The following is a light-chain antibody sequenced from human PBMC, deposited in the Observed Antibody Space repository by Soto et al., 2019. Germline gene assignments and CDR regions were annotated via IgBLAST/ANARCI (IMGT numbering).Light chain of an antibody. CDR2: DSS. J-gene: IGKJ2*01. Sequence: EIVLTQSPATLSLSPGERATLSCRASQSVSSYLAWYQQKPGQAPRLLIYDSSNRATGSPARLSGSGSGTDFTLTSSSLEPEDFAVYYCQQRSDWPSYTFGQGTKLEIK. V-gene: IGKV3-11*01. CDR1: QSVSSY. CDR3: QQRSDWPSYT.